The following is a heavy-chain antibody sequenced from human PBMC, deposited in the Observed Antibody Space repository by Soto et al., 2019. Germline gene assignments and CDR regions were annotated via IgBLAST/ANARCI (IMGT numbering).Heavy chain of an antibody. D-gene: IGHD3-10*01. Sequence: GGSLRLSCAASGFTLSDAWLNWVRQAPGKGLEWVGRIKSRADGGTTDFAAPVRGRFAISRDESQNMEYLEINSLQIEDTAVYYCARDFLYGSGSYYYGMDVWGQGTTVTVSS. V-gene: IGHV3-15*07. CDR2: IKSRADGGTT. CDR3: ARDFLYGSGSYYYGMDV. J-gene: IGHJ6*02. CDR1: GFTLSDAW.